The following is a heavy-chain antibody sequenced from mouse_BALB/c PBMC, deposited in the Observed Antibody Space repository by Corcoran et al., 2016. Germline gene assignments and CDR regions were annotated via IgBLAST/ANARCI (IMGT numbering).Heavy chain of an antibody. Sequence: QIQLVQSGPELKKPGETVKISCKDSGYTFTNYGMNWVKQAPGKGLKWMGWINTYTGEPTYADDFKGRVAFSLETSASTAYLQINNLKNEDTATYFCAREPRAMDYWGQGTSVTVSS. J-gene: IGHJ4*01. CDR2: INTYTGEP. CDR1: GYTFTNYG. V-gene: IGHV9-3-1*01. CDR3: AREPRAMDY.